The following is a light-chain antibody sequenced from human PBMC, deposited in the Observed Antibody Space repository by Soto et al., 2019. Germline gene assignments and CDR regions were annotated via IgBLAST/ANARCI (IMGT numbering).Light chain of an antibody. J-gene: IGKJ5*01. CDR2: DAS. Sequence: DIQMTQSPSSLSASVGNRVTITCRASQRISTYLNWYQKKPGKAPNLLIYDASRLQSGVPSRFSGSGGGTDFTRSISSVQPEDFATYFCQQSYMDPITFGQGTQLEI. V-gene: IGKV1-39*01. CDR1: QRISTY. CDR3: QQSYMDPIT.